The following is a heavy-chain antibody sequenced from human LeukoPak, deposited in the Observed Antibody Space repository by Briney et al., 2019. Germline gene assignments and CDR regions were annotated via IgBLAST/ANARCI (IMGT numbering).Heavy chain of an antibody. D-gene: IGHD4-17*01. CDR3: ARGKVVTTGLGYYNYGMDV. V-gene: IGHV4-4*07. CDR1: GGSFSSYY. J-gene: IGHJ6*02. CDR2: IYTSGNT. Sequence: PSQTLSLTCTVSGGSFSSYYWSWIRQPAGKGLEWIGRIYTSGNTNFSPSLKSRVTMSLDTSKNQFSLRVRSVTAADTAVYYCARGKVVTTGLGYYNYGMDVWGQGITVTVSS.